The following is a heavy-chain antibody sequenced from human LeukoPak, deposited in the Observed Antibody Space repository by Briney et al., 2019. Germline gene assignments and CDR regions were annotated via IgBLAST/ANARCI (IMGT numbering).Heavy chain of an antibody. CDR3: ARVRAARPGWFDP. D-gene: IGHD6-6*01. J-gene: IGHJ5*02. CDR1: GYTFTGYY. V-gene: IGHV1-2*02. CDR2: INPNSGGT. Sequence: ASVKVSCKASGYTFTGYYMHWVRQAPGQGLEWMGWINPNSGGTNYAQKFQGRVTMTRDTSISTAYMELSRLRSEDTAVYYCARVRAARPGWFDPWGQGTLVTVSS.